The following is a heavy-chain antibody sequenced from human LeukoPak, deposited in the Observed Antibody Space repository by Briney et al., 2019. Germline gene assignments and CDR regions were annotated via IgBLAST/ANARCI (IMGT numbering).Heavy chain of an antibody. CDR2: IYYSGST. CDR1: GGSISSYY. J-gene: IGHJ3*02. V-gene: IGHV4-59*01. CDR3: ARSNYYGQDAFDI. D-gene: IGHD3-10*01. Sequence: PSETLSLTCTVSGGSISSYYWSWIRQPPGKGLEWIGYIYYSGSTNYNPSLKSRVTISVDTSKNQFSLKLSSVTAADTAVYYCARSNYYGQDAFDIWGQGTMVTVSS.